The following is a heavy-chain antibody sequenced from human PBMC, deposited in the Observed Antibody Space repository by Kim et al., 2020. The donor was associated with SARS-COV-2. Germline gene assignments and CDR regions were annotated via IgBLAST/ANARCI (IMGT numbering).Heavy chain of an antibody. CDR2: IRQDGSEK. J-gene: IGHJ4*02. CDR3: ALNVYCIRTTCYPDY. CDR1: GLTFSTYW. V-gene: IGHV3-7*03. Sequence: GGSLRLSCAASGLTFSTYWMTWVRQAPGKGLEWVAKIRQDGSEKYHADSVKGRLTISRDNAKNSLFLHMNSLRVEDTAMYYCALNVYCIRTTCYPDYWGQGALVTVSS. D-gene: IGHD2-2*01.